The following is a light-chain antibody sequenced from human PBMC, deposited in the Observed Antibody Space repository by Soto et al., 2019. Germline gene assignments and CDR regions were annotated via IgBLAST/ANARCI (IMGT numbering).Light chain of an antibody. V-gene: IGKV3-20*01. CDR3: HQYDSSPVT. Sequence: EIVLTQCPGTLSLSPGERATLSCRASQSVSSSYLAWYQQKPGQAPRLLIYGASSRATGIPDRFSGSGSGTDFTLTISRLEPEDFAVYYCHQYDSSPVTFGQGTKVEIK. CDR2: GAS. J-gene: IGKJ1*01. CDR1: QSVSSSY.